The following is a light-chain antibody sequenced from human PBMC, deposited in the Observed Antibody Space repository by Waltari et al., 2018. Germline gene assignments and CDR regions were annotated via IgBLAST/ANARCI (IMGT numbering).Light chain of an antibody. Sequence: YHCRPGNAPKLLIFGKNYGSSGVPDRVFGTKSGASASLASTGLQAEDEADYYCQSYDSSLIASIFGGGTRLTVL. V-gene: IGLV1-40*03. CDR3: QSYDSSLIASI. CDR2: GKN. J-gene: IGLJ2*01.